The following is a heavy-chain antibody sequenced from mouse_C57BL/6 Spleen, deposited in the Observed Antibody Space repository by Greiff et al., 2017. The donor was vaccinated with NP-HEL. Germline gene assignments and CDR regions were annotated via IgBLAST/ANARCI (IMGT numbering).Heavy chain of an antibody. Sequence: EVQRVESGGGLVQPGGSMKLSCVASGFTFSNYWMNWVRQSPEKGLEWVAQIRLKSDNYATHYAESVKGRFTISSDDSKSSVYLQMNNLRAEDTGIYYCTGGNHWYFDVWGTGTTVTVSS. J-gene: IGHJ1*03. CDR1: GFTFSNYW. CDR2: IRLKSDNYAT. V-gene: IGHV6-3*01. CDR3: TGGNHWYFDV.